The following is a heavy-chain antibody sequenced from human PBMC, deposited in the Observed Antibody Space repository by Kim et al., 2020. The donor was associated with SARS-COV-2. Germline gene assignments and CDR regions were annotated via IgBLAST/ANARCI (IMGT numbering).Heavy chain of an antibody. Sequence: YADSVTGRFTISRDNAKDSLYLQMNSLRVEDTAVYYCARDPYGSGIYVDFWGQGTLVTVSS. CDR3: ARDPYGSGIYVDF. J-gene: IGHJ4*02. V-gene: IGHV3-21*01. D-gene: IGHD3-10*01.